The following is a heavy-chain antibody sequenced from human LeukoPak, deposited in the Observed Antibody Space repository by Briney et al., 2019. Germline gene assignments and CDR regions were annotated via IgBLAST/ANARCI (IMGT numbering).Heavy chain of an antibody. Sequence: GGSLRLSCVASGFGFSTYAMHWVRQAPGKGLEWVAIMSYGGDIQYTDSVKGRFTISRDNSENTVYLQMNNLRTEDTAVYHCARDGGSSDWYNWFDPWGQGTLVTVSS. CDR1: GFGFSTYA. D-gene: IGHD6-19*01. V-gene: IGHV3-30*03. CDR3: ARDGGSSDWYNWFDP. J-gene: IGHJ5*02. CDR2: MSYGGDIQ.